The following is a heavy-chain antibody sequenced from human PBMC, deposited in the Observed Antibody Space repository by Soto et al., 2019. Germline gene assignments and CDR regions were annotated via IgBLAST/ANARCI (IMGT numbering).Heavy chain of an antibody. CDR3: ARAPHSSSSYYYYGMDV. J-gene: IGHJ6*02. CDR1: GFTFSSYW. Sequence: GGSLRLSCAASGFTFSSYWMHWVRQAPGKGLVWVSRINSDGRSTSYADYVKGRFTISRDNVKNTLYLQMNSLRDEDTAVYYCARAPHSSSSYYYYGMDVWGQGTTVTVSS. D-gene: IGHD6-13*01. V-gene: IGHV3-74*01. CDR2: INSDGRST.